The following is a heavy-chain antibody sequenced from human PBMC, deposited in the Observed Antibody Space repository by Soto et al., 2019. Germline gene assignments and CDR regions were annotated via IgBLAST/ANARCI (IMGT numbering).Heavy chain of an antibody. Sequence: GSLRLSCAASGFTFSSYAMSWVRQAPGKGLEWVSAISGSGGSTYYADSVKGRFTISRDNSKNTLYLQMNSLRAEDTAVYYCAKDRVAAAGGLDYYYGMDVWGQGTTVTVSS. CDR1: GFTFSSYA. CDR2: ISGSGGST. D-gene: IGHD6-13*01. V-gene: IGHV3-23*01. CDR3: AKDRVAAAGGLDYYYGMDV. J-gene: IGHJ6*02.